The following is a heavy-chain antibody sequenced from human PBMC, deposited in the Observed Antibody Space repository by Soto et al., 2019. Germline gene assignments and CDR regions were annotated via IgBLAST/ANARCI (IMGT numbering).Heavy chain of an antibody. CDR3: ARDLQPSQDYGMDV. V-gene: IGHV1-69*06. CDR1: GGTFSSYA. CDR2: IIPIFGTA. D-gene: IGHD6-13*01. J-gene: IGHJ6*02. Sequence: SVKVSCKASGGTFSSYAISWVRQAPGQGLEWMGGIIPIFGTANYAQKFQGRVTTTADKSTSTAYMELSSLRSEDTAVYYCARDLQPSQDYGMDVWGQGTTVTVSS.